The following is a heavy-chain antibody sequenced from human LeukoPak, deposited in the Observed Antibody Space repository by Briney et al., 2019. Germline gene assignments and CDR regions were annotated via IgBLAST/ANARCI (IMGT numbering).Heavy chain of an antibody. CDR1: GITFSSFW. Sequence: PGGSLRLSCAVSGITFSSFWMSWVRQAPGKGLEWVSAISGSGGSTYYADSVKGRFTISRDNSKNTLYLQMNSLRAEDTAVYYCAKGSTVTTSDYYYYMDVWGKGTTVTVSS. CDR3: AKGSTVTTSDYYYYMDV. J-gene: IGHJ6*03. D-gene: IGHD4-17*01. V-gene: IGHV3-23*01. CDR2: ISGSGGST.